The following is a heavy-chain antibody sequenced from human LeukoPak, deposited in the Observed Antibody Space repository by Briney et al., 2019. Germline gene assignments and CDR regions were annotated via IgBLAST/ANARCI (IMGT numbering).Heavy chain of an antibody. D-gene: IGHD1-26*01. J-gene: IGHJ4*02. CDR1: GGTFSSYA. Sequence: SVKVSCKASGGTFSSYAISWVRQARGQGLEWMGGIIPIFGTANYAQKFQGRVTITRNTSISTAYMELSSLRSEDTAVYYCARSAYSGSYFARWGQGTLVTVSS. CDR3: ARSAYSGSYFAR. V-gene: IGHV1-69*05. CDR2: IIPIFGTA.